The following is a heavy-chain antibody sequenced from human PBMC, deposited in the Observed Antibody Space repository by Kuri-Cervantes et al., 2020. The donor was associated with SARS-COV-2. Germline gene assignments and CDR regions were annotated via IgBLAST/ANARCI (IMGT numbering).Heavy chain of an antibody. CDR3: AKDRGYSYGYGYFDY. V-gene: IGHV3-33*06. Sequence: GESLKISCAASGFTFSSYGMHWVRQAPGKGLEWVAVIWYDGSNKYYADSVKGRFTISRDNSKNTLYLQMNSLRAEDTAVYYCAKDRGYSYGYGYFDYWGQGTLVTVSS. CDR1: GFTFSSYG. J-gene: IGHJ4*02. CDR2: IWYDGSNK. D-gene: IGHD5-18*01.